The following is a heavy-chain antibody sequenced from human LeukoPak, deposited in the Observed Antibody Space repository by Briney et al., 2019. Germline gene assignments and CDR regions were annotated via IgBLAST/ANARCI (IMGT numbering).Heavy chain of an antibody. D-gene: IGHD5-12*01. CDR2: ISSSSSTI. CDR1: GFTFSSYS. CDR3: AAPSGHRRRGAFDI. Sequence: PGGSLRLSCAASGFTFSSYSMNWVRQAPGKGLEWVSYISSSSSTIYYADSVKGRFTISRDNARNSLYLQMNSLRAEDTAVYYCAAPSGHRRRGAFDIWGQGTMVTVSS. J-gene: IGHJ3*02. V-gene: IGHV3-48*04.